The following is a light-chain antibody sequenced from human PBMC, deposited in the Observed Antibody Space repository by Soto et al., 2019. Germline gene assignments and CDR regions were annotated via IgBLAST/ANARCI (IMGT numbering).Light chain of an antibody. CDR2: DAS. V-gene: IGKV3D-11*02. CDR1: QSVRTT. Sequence: EIVMTQSPATLSVSPGERATLSCRASQSVRTTVAWYQQRPGQAPRLLIYDASNRVTGIPARFRGSGSGTDFTLTISSLEPDDFAVYYCQQRSNWQITFGQGTRLEIK. J-gene: IGKJ5*01. CDR3: QQRSNWQIT.